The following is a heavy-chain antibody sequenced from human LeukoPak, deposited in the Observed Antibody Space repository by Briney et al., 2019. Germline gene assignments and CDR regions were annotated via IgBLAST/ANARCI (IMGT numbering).Heavy chain of an antibody. CDR3: AKSTYCSSTSCSFDY. V-gene: IGHV3-23*01. D-gene: IGHD2-2*01. J-gene: IGHJ4*02. Sequence: GGSLRLSCAASGFTLSSYAMSWVRQAPGKGLEWVSAISGSGGSTYYADSVKGRFTISRDNSKNTLYLQMNSLRAEDTAVYYCAKSTYCSSTSCSFDYWGQGTLVTVSS. CDR2: ISGSGGST. CDR1: GFTLSSYA.